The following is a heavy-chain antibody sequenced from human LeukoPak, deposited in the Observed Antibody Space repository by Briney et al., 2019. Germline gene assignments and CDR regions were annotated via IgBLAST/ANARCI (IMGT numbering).Heavy chain of an antibody. J-gene: IGHJ3*02. Sequence: GGSLRLSCAASGFTFSNYGMHWIRQAPGKGLEWVAFIRFDESDKYYADSVKGRFTISRDNSRNTLYLQMNSLRAEDTAVYYCARESSAFDIWGQGTMVTVSS. CDR2: IRFDESDK. V-gene: IGHV3-30*02. CDR1: GFTFSNYG. CDR3: ARESSAFDI.